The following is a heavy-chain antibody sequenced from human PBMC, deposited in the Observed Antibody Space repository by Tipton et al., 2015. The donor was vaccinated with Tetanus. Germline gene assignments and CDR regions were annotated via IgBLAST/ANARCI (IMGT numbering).Heavy chain of an antibody. CDR2: IYTSGST. CDR3: ARDVWRYYDSSGYQDPDAFDI. J-gene: IGHJ3*02. D-gene: IGHD3-22*01. Sequence: TLSLTCTVSGGSISTYYWSWIRQPAGKGLEWIGRIYTSGSTNYNPSLKRRVTMSVDTSNNQFYLKLSSVTAAETAVYYCARDVWRYYDSSGYQDPDAFDIWGQGTMVTVSS. V-gene: IGHV4-4*07. CDR1: GGSISTYY.